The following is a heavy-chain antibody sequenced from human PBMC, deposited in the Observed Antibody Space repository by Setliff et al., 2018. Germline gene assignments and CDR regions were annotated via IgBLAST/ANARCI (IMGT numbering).Heavy chain of an antibody. V-gene: IGHV1-8*03. CDR3: VRDLHWGFDY. CDR2: MNPNSGNT. D-gene: IGHD7-27*01. J-gene: IGHJ4*02. CDR1: GYTFTSYD. Sequence: GASVKVSCKASGYTFTSYDINWVRQATGQGLEWMGWMNPNSGNTGYAQKFQGRVTITRNTSISTAYMELNSLRAEDTAVYYCVRDLHWGFDYWGLGTLVTVSS.